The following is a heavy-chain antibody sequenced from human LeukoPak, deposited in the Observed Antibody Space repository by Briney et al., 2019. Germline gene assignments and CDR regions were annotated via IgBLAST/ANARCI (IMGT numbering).Heavy chain of an antibody. CDR3: ARDVGGY. CDR1: GFTFSSYW. J-gene: IGHJ4*02. V-gene: IGHV3-74*01. CDR2: TTRNGSST. Sequence: QPGGSLRLSCAASGFTFSSYWMHWVRQAPGKGLVWVSRTTRNGSSTAYADSVKGRFTISRDDAKNMLYLQMNSLRAEDTAVYYCARDVGGYWGQGTLVTVSS. D-gene: IGHD3-10*01.